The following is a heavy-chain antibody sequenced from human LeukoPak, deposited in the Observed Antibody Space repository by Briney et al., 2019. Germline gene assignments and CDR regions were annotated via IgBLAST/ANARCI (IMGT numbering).Heavy chain of an antibody. D-gene: IGHD6-19*01. CDR1: GFTFSSYS. J-gene: IGHJ4*02. CDR3: ARGPWEYSSGDS. Sequence: GSLRLSCAASGFTFSSYSMNWVRQPPGKGLEWIGEINHSGSTKYNPSLESRVTISVDTSKNQFSLKLTSVTAADTAVYYCARGPWEYSSGDSWGQGTLVTVSS. CDR2: INHSGST. V-gene: IGHV4-34*01.